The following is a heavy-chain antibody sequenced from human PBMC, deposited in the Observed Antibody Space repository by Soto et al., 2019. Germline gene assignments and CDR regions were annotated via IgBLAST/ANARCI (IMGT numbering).Heavy chain of an antibody. Sequence: QVQLQESGPGLVKPSQTLSLTCTVSDDSLTTNKYAWTWIRQNPEKGLKWIGYVYSNGNTRSSPSLQSRVSMSVDTSKSHFSLRLSSVTAADTAVYFCARASYFRPSGSYYFVSWGQGTLVTVSS. CDR3: ARASYFRPSGSYYFVS. J-gene: IGHJ4*02. D-gene: IGHD3-10*01. CDR2: VYSNGNT. CDR1: DDSLTTNKYA. V-gene: IGHV4-31*03.